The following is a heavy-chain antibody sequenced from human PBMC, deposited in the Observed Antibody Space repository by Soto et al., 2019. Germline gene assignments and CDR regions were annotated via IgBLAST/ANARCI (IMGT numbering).Heavy chain of an antibody. D-gene: IGHD5-18*01. CDR2: IIPIFGTA. CDR3: ARDPGGYSRNYYYGMDV. Sequence: GASVKVSCKASGGTFSSYAISWVRQAPGQGLEWMGGIIPIFGTANYAQKFQGRVTITADESTSTAYMELSSLRSEDTAVYYCARDPGGYSRNYYYGMDVWGQGTTVTVS. J-gene: IGHJ6*02. CDR1: GGTFSSYA. V-gene: IGHV1-69*13.